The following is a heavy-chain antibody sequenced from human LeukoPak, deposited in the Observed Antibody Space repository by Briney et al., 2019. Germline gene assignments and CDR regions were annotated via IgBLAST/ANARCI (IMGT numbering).Heavy chain of an antibody. V-gene: IGHV4-39*01. CDR1: GGFISSSNYY. J-gene: IGHJ6*03. CDR2: IYYSGTT. D-gene: IGHD3-10*01. CDR3: VRQISDYYYYYIDV. Sequence: SETLSLTCAVSGGFISSSNYYWRWVRQPPGKGLEWIGTIYYSGTTYYSPSLESRVTISADMSKNQFSLTLRSVTAGDTAVYYCVRQISDYYYYYIDVWGVGTPVIVSS.